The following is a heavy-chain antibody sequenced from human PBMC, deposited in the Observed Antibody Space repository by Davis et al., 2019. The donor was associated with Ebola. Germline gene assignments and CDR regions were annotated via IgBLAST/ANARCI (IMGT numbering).Heavy chain of an antibody. CDR3: VKSYSSSLGWFDP. Sequence: PGGSLRLSCAASGFTFSSYAMSWVRQAPGKGLEWVSAISGSGGSTYYADSVKGRFTISRDNSKNTLYLQMSSLRAEDTAVYYCVKSYSSSLGWFDPWGQGTLVTVSS. J-gene: IGHJ5*02. V-gene: IGHV3-23*01. D-gene: IGHD6-6*01. CDR2: ISGSGGST. CDR1: GFTFSSYA.